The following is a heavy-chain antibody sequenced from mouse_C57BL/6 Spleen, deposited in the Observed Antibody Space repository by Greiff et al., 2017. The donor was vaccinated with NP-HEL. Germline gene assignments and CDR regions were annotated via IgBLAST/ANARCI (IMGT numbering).Heavy chain of an antibody. J-gene: IGHJ2*01. D-gene: IGHD1-1*01. CDR3: AREADYYGSSNYFDY. CDR1: GFTFSSYA. CDR2: ISDGGSYT. V-gene: IGHV5-4*01. Sequence: EVKVVESGGGLVKPGGSLKLSCAASGFTFSSYAMSWVRQTPEKRLEWVATISDGGSYTYYPDNVKGRFTISRDNAKNNLYLQMSHLKSEDTAMYYCAREADYYGSSNYFDYWGQGTTLTVSS.